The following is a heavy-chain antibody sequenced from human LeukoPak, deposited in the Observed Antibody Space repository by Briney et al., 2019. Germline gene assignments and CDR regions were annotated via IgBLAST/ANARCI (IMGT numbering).Heavy chain of an antibody. V-gene: IGHV4-59*08. D-gene: IGHD3-10*01. Sequence: PSETLSLTCTVSSDSIPSPYWSWIRQSPGQRLEXIAYISHTGSTRYNPSLQSRVAVSIDTSKNEFSLKLTSVTAADTAVYYCARHFTVGGNYYFGHWDQGTPVTVSS. CDR1: SDSIPSPY. CDR3: ARHFTVGGNYYFGH. CDR2: ISHTGST. J-gene: IGHJ4*02.